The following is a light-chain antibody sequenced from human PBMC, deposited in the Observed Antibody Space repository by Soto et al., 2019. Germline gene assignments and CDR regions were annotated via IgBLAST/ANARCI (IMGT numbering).Light chain of an antibody. Sequence: EIVLTQSPGTPSLSPGERASLSCRASQSVIASYLAWYQQKPGQAPRLLIYGALSRATGIPDRFSGSGSGTDFTLTISRLEPEDFAVYYCQQYGSSPPITFGQGTRLEIK. CDR2: GAL. CDR1: QSVIASY. J-gene: IGKJ5*01. V-gene: IGKV3-20*01. CDR3: QQYGSSPPIT.